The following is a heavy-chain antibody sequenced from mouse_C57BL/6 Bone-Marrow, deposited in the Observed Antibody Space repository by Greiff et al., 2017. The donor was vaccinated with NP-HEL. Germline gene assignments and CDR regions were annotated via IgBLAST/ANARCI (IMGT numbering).Heavy chain of an antibody. CDR1: GYTFTSYG. J-gene: IGHJ4*01. V-gene: IGHV1-58*01. CDR2: IYIGNGYT. Sequence: VQLKESGAELVRPGSSVKMSCKTSGYTFTSYGINWVKQRPGQGLEWIGYIYIGNGYTEYNEKFTGKATLTSDTSSSTAYMQLSSLTSEDSAIYFCARWDYDGSHAMDYWGQGTSVTVSS. D-gene: IGHD2-4*01. CDR3: ARWDYDGSHAMDY.